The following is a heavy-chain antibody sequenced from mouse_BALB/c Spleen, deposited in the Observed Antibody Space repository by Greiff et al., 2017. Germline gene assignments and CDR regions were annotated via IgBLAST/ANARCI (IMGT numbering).Heavy chain of an antibody. J-gene: IGHJ1*01. CDR2: IYPGNSDT. V-gene: IGHV1-5*01. D-gene: IGHD1-2*01. CDR1: GYSFTSYW. CDR3: TNYYGSYWYFDV. Sequence: VQLQQSGTVLARPGASVKMSCKASGYSFTSYWMHWVKQRPGQGLEWIGAIYPGNSDTSYNQKFKGKAKLTAVTSASTAYMELSSLTNEDSAVYYCTNYYGSYWYFDVWGAGTTVTVSS.